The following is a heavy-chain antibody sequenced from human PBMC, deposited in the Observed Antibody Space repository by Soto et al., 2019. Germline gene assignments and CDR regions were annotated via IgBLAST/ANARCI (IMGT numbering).Heavy chain of an antibody. CDR1: GFTFSSYA. J-gene: IGHJ6*02. V-gene: IGHV3-30-3*01. CDR3: ARETQNGMDV. CDR2: ISYDGSNK. Sequence: GGSLRLSCAASGFTFSSYAMHWVRQAPGKGLEWVAVISYDGSNKYYADSVKGRFTISRDNSKNTLYLQMNSLRAEDTAVYYCARETQNGMDVWGQGTTVTVS.